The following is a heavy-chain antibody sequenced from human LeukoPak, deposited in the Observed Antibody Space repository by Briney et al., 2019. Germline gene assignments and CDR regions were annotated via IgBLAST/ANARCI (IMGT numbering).Heavy chain of an antibody. Sequence: SVTVSCKASGGTFSSYAISWVRQAPGQGLEWMGRIIPILGIANYAQKFQGRVTITADKSTSTAYMELSSLRSEDTAVYYCATGPPSDSGAFDIWGQGTMVTVSS. CDR2: IIPILGIA. CDR3: ATGPPSDSGAFDI. J-gene: IGHJ3*02. D-gene: IGHD3-10*01. V-gene: IGHV1-69*04. CDR1: GGTFSSYA.